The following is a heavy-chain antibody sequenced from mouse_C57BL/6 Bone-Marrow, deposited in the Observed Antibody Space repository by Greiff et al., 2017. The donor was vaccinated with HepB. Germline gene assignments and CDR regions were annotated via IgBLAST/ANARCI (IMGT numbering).Heavy chain of an antibody. V-gene: IGHV5-16*01. D-gene: IGHD1-1*01. CDR1: GFTFSDYY. Sequence: EVKVVESEGGLVQPGSSMKLSCTASGFTFSDYYMAWVRQVPEQGLEWVANINYDGSSTYYLDSLKSRFIISRDNAKNILYLQMSSLKSEDTATYYCAKVITTVVATGAYYAMDYWGQGTSVTVSS. CDR3: AKVITTVVATGAYYAMDY. CDR2: INYDGSST. J-gene: IGHJ4*01.